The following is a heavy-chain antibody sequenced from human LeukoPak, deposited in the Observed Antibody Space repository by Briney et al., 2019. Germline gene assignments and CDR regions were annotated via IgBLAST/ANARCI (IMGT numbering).Heavy chain of an antibody. Sequence: GGSLRLSCAASGFTFSDYHMSWIRQAPGKGLEWVSYISSSGSTIYYADSVKGRFTISRDNAKNSLYLQMSSLRAEDTAVYYCASGAYESLAFDIWGQGTMVTVSS. D-gene: IGHD1-26*01. J-gene: IGHJ3*02. V-gene: IGHV3-11*01. CDR1: GFTFSDYH. CDR2: ISSSGSTI. CDR3: ASGAYESLAFDI.